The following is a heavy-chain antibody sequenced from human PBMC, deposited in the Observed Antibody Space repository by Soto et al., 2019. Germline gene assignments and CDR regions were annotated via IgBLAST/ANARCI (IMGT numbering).Heavy chain of an antibody. D-gene: IGHD2-2*01. J-gene: IGHJ4*02. Sequence: SETLSLTCTVSGASISRYYWSWIRLSPGKGLEWIGYLYNTGSTIYNPSLKSRVTISVDASRNQFSLKLSSVTAADTAVYYCARQRDQYCYSASCHNPYYYDYWGPGILVTVSS. V-gene: IGHV4-59*08. CDR2: LYNTGST. CDR3: ARQRDQYCYSASCHNPYYYDY. CDR1: GASISRYY.